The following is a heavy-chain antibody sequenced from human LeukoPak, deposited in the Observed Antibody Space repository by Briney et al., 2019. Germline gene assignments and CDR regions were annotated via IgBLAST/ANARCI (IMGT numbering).Heavy chain of an antibody. CDR3: ARARFIVVVPAAIDIDAFDI. D-gene: IGHD2-2*01. CDR2: INHSGST. Sequence: SETLSLTCAVYGGSFSGYYWSWIRQPPGKGLEWIGEINHSGSTNYNPALKSRVTISVATSKNQFSLKLSSVTAADPAVCYYARARFIVVVPAAIDIDAFDIWGQGTMVTVSS. CDR1: GGSFSGYY. V-gene: IGHV4-34*01. J-gene: IGHJ3*02.